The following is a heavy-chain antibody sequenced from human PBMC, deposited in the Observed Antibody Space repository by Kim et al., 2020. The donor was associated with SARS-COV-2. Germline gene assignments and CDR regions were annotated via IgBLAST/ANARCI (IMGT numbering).Heavy chain of an antibody. CDR2: IWYDGSNK. V-gene: IGHV3-33*08. D-gene: IGHD3-22*01. J-gene: IGHJ4*02. Sequence: GGSLRLSCAASGFTFSSYGMHWVRQAPGKGLEWVAVIWYDGSNKYYADSVKGRFTISRDNSKNTLYLQMNSLRAEDTAVYYCARDDARENYYYDSSGYLDYWGQGTMVTVSS. CDR3: ARDDARENYYYDSSGYLDY. CDR1: GFTFSSYG.